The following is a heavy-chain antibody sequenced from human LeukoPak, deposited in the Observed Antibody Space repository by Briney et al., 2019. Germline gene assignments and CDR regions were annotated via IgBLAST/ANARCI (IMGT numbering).Heavy chain of an antibody. Sequence: GGSLRLSCAASGLTGSHNYVSWVRQAPGKGLEWVSAIHTSGDTCYADSVKGRFTTSRDTSKNTLYLQINSLRVEDTAVYYCIVFGDSNHWGQGTLVTVSS. J-gene: IGHJ5*02. CDR1: GLTGSHNY. CDR2: IHTSGDT. CDR3: IVFGDSNH. V-gene: IGHV3-53*01. D-gene: IGHD4-17*01.